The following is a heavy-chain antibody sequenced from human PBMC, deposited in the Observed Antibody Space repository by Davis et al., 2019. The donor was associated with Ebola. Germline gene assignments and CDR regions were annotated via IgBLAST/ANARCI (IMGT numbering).Heavy chain of an antibody. CDR2: NSAYNGNT. CDR3: ARGYCSGGSCYSGDY. V-gene: IGHV1-18*01. J-gene: IGHJ4*02. CDR1: GYTFTSYG. D-gene: IGHD2-15*01. Sequence: ASVKVSCKASGYTFTSYGISWVRQAPGQGLEWMGWNSAYNGNTNYAQKLQGRVTMTTDTSTSTAYMELRSLRSDDTAVYYCARGYCSGGSCYSGDYWGQGTLVTVSS.